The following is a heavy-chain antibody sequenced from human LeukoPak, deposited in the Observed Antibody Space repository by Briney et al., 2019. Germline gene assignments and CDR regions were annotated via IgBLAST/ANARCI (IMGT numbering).Heavy chain of an antibody. V-gene: IGHV1-69*05. CDR3: ARIITTPSADAFDI. CDR2: VIPLFETT. J-gene: IGHJ3*02. Sequence: SVKVSCKASGGTFPSYAISWVRQAPGQGLEWMGRVIPLFETTNFAQQFQGRVTVTTDDSTSKAYMELSSLRSDDTAVYYCARIITTPSADAFDIWGQGTMVTVSS. D-gene: IGHD3-3*01. CDR1: GGTFPSYA.